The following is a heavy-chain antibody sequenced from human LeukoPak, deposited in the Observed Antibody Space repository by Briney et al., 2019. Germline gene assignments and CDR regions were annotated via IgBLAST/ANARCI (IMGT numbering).Heavy chain of an antibody. V-gene: IGHV3-48*01. Sequence: GGSLRLSCAASGFTFSSYSMNWVRQAPGKGLEWVSYISSSSSTIYYADSVKGRFTISRDNAKNSLYLQMNSLRAEDTAVYYCARESDIVATGIDYWGQGTLVTVSS. CDR1: GFTFSSYS. CDR2: ISSSSSTI. CDR3: ARESDIVATGIDY. D-gene: IGHD5-12*01. J-gene: IGHJ4*02.